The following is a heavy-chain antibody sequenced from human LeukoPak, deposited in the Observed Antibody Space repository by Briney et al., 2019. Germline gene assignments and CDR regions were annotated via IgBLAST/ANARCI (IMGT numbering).Heavy chain of an antibody. J-gene: IGHJ2*01. D-gene: IGHD3-3*02. V-gene: IGHV3-53*01. Sequence: GGSLRLSCVASGFTFDDYAMQWVRQAPGKGLEWVSVFYSGGDTHYADSVKGRFTISRDNSKNTLYLQMNSLRAEDTAVYYCARDSTGYWYFDLWGRGTLVSVSS. CDR3: ARDSTGYWYFDL. CDR2: FYSGGDT. CDR1: GFTFDDYA.